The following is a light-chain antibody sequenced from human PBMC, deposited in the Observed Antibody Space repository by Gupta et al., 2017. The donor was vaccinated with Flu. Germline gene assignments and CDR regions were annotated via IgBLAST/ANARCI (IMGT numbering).Light chain of an antibody. Sequence: DIQMTQSPSTLSASVGDRVTITCRASQSISSWLAWYQQKPGKAPKILIYKASNLETGVPSRFSGSGSGTEFTLTINSLQPDDFATYYCQQYNSKPATFGQGTKVEIK. CDR3: QQYNSKPAT. J-gene: IGKJ1*01. CDR1: QSISSW. V-gene: IGKV1-5*03. CDR2: KAS.